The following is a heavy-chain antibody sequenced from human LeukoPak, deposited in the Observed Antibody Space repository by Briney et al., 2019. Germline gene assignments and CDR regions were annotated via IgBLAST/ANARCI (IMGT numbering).Heavy chain of an antibody. CDR2: INPNSGGT. V-gene: IGHV1-2*06. J-gene: IGHJ4*02. CDR1: GGTFSSYA. Sequence: ASVKVSCKASGGTFSSYAISWVRQAPGQGLEWMGRINPNSGGTNYAQKFQGRVTMTRDTSISTAYMELSRLRSDDTAVYYCARDDELDFRFDYWGQGTLVTVSS. D-gene: IGHD6-13*01. CDR3: ARDDELDFRFDY.